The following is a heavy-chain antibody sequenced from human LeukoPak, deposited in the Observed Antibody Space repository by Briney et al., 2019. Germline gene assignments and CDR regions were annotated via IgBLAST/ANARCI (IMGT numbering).Heavy chain of an antibody. CDR2: INPNSGGT. CDR3: ARGGDYYGSGIDYYFDY. D-gene: IGHD3-10*01. CDR1: GYTFTKYY. J-gene: IGHJ4*02. V-gene: IGHV1-2*02. Sequence: ASVKVSCKASGYTFTKYYIHWVRQAPGQGLEWMGWINPNSGGTNYAQKFQGRVTMTRDTSISTAYMELSRLRSDDTAVYYCARGGDYYGSGIDYYFDYWGQGTLVTVSS.